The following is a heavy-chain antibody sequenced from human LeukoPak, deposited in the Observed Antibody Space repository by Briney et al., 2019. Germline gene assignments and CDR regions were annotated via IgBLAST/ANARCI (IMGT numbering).Heavy chain of an antibody. CDR1: GYSISSGYY. CDR2: IYHSGST. Sequence: SETLSLTCTVSGYSISSGYYWGWIRQPPGKGLEWIGSIYHSGSTYYNPSLKSRVTISVDASKNQFSLKLSSVTAADTAVYYCARARDIVVVVAAELDYWGQGTLVTVSS. V-gene: IGHV4-38-2*02. J-gene: IGHJ4*02. D-gene: IGHD2-15*01. CDR3: ARARDIVVVVAAELDY.